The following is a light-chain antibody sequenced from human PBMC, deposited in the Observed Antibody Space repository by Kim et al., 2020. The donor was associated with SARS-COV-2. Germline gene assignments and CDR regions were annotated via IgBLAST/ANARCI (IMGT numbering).Light chain of an antibody. CDR2: SDS. V-gene: IGLV3-9*01. Sequence: SYELTQPLSVSVALGQTARITCGGNNIGSKNVHWYQQKPGQAPVLVIYSDSNRPSGIPERFSGSNSGKTATLTITRAQGGDEADYYCQVWDSSSWVFGGGTQLTVL. J-gene: IGLJ3*02. CDR1: NIGSKN. CDR3: QVWDSSSWV.